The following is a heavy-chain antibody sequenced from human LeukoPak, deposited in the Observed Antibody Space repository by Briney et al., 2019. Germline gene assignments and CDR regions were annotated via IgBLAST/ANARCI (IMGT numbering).Heavy chain of an antibody. J-gene: IGHJ5*02. CDR2: INHSGST. CDR3: ARGPPLRGTMVRGARPLRWFDP. CDR1: GGSFSGYY. Sequence: SETLSLTCAVYGGSFSGYYWSWIRQPPGKGLEWIGEINHSGSTNYNPSLKSRVTISVDTSKNQFSLKLSSVTAADTAVYYCARGPPLRGTMVRGARPLRWFDPWGQGILVTVSS. D-gene: IGHD3-10*01. V-gene: IGHV4-34*01.